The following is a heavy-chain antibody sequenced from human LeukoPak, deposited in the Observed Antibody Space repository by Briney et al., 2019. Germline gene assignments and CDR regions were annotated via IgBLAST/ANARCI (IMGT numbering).Heavy chain of an antibody. CDR1: GFTFSSYA. CDR3: AKFKGPYEASWFFDY. CDR2: IRNSGDNT. V-gene: IGHV3-23*01. J-gene: IGHJ4*02. Sequence: GGSLRLSCAASGFTFSSYAMSWVRQAPGKGLEWVSGIRNSGDNTYYGVSVKGRFTISRDNSKNILYLQMDSLRADDTAVYLCAKFKGPYEASWFFDYWGQGTLVTVSS. D-gene: IGHD3-22*01.